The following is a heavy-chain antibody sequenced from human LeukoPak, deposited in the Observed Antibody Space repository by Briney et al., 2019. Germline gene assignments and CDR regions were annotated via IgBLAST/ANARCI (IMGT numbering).Heavy chain of an antibody. D-gene: IGHD3-9*01. CDR2: ISYDGSQK. V-gene: IGHV3-30-3*01. CDR1: GFTFSNYA. Sequence: GRSLRLSCAASGFTFSNYAMHWVRQAPGKGLEWVTIISYDGSQKYYADSVKGRFTISRDNAKNTVDLQMNSLRPEDTAVYYCAKDHYVLRTFGWPRDWGQGTLVMVSS. CDR3: AKDHYVLRTFGWPRD. J-gene: IGHJ4*02.